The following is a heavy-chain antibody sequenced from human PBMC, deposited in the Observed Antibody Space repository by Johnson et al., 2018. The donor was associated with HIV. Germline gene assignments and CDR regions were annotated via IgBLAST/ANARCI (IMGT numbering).Heavy chain of an antibody. CDR1: GFTFSSYG. D-gene: IGHD6-19*01. CDR2: IRYDGSNT. Sequence: QEKLVESGGGVVQPGGSLRLSCAASGFTFSSYGMHWVRQAPGKGLEWVAFIRYDGSNTYYGDSMKGRLTISRDNSKNTLFLQMNSLRAEDTAVYYCAKGSGWYSAFDIWGQGTMVTVSS. CDR3: AKGSGWYSAFDI. J-gene: IGHJ3*02. V-gene: IGHV3-30*02.